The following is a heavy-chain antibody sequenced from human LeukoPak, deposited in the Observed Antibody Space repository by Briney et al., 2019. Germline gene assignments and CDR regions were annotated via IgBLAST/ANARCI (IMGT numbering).Heavy chain of an antibody. Sequence: GGSLRLSCAASGFTFINYWTSWVRQAPGKGLEWVANIKQDGSEKLYLDSLKGRFTISRDNAKNSLYLQMNSLRAEDTAVYYCARIGGSVDIGWFLDYWGQGTLVTVSS. J-gene: IGHJ4*02. CDR1: GFTFINYW. CDR3: ARIGGSVDIGWFLDY. D-gene: IGHD6-19*01. V-gene: IGHV3-7*01. CDR2: IKQDGSEK.